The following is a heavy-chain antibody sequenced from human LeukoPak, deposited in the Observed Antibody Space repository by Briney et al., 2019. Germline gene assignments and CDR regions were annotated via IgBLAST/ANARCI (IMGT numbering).Heavy chain of an antibody. CDR1: GFIFSDYS. CDR3: AKTTDNYYYYYMDV. Sequence: PGGSLRLSCAASGFIFSDYSMNWVRQAPGKGLEWVASISISGSSIYYADSVRGRFTVSRDNAKNSSYLQMNSLRAEDTAVYFCAKTTDNYYYYYMDVWGKGTTVTVSS. D-gene: IGHD4-17*01. V-gene: IGHV3-21*01. CDR2: ISISGSSI. J-gene: IGHJ6*03.